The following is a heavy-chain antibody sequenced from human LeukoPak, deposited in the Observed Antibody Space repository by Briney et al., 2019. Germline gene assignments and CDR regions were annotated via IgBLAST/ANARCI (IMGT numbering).Heavy chain of an antibody. CDR2: IYHSGNT. J-gene: IGHJ4*02. Sequence: SETLSLTCVVSGGSISSSNWWSWVRQPPGKGLEWIGEIYHSGNTNYNPSLKSRVAISLDKSSNQFSLRLMSVTAADTAMYFCAREEMPGKFDYWGQGILVTVSS. V-gene: IGHV4-4*02. CDR3: AREEMPGKFDY. CDR1: GGSISSSNW. D-gene: IGHD1-26*01.